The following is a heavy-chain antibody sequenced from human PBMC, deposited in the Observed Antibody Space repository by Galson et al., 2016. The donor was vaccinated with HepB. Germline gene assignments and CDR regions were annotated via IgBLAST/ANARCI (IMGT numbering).Heavy chain of an antibody. J-gene: IGHJ4*02. CDR1: GGSFDSYY. D-gene: IGHD4-11*01. Sequence: SETLSLTCTVSGGSFDSYYWSWIRQPAGKGLEWIGRISVSESTKYNPSLKSRVSMSIDRSKKHFSLKLSSPTAADTAAYYCARDVDGDYLFDYWGQGILVTVSS. CDR3: ARDVDGDYLFDY. V-gene: IGHV4-4*07. CDR2: ISVSEST.